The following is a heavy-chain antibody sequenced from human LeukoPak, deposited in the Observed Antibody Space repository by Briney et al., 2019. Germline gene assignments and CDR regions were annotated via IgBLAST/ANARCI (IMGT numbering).Heavy chain of an antibody. CDR3: AKDDYGDPKGAFDI. Sequence: GRSLRLSCAASGFTFDDYAMHWVRHAPGKGLEWVSGISWNSGSIGYADSVKGRFTISRDNAKNSLYLQMNSLRAEDTALYYCAKDDYGDPKGAFDIWGQGTMVTVSS. D-gene: IGHD4-17*01. CDR2: ISWNSGSI. CDR1: GFTFDDYA. J-gene: IGHJ3*02. V-gene: IGHV3-9*01.